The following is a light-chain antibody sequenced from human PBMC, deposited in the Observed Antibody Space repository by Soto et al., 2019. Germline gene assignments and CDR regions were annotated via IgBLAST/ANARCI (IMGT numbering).Light chain of an antibody. CDR2: EVT. CDR3: RSFTSRFTFV. Sequence: QSVLTQHASVSGSPGQSIAISCTGTRSDVGAYNYVAWYQQHPGKAPKLMISEVTNRPSGVSDRFSGSKSGNTASLTISGLQAEDEADYYCRSFTSRFTFVFGTGTKVTVL. CDR1: RSDVGAYNY. V-gene: IGLV2-14*01. J-gene: IGLJ1*01.